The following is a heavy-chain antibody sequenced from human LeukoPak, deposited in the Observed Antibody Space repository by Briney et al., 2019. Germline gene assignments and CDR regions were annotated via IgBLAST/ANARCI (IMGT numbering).Heavy chain of an antibody. J-gene: IGHJ4*02. D-gene: IGHD6-6*01. CDR3: ARVSMAASDY. CDR1: GYTFTSYG. CDR2: ISAYNGNT. Sequence: ASVKASCKASGYTFTSYGISWVRQAPGQGLEWMGWISAYNGNTNYAQKLQGRVTITRDTSASTAYMELSSLRSEDTAVYYCARVSMAASDYWGQGTLVTVSS. V-gene: IGHV1-18*01.